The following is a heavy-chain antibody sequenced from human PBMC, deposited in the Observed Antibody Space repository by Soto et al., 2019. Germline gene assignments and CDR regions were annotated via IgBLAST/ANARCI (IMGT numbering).Heavy chain of an antibody. D-gene: IGHD3-9*01. Sequence: SLRLSCAASGFTFSSYAMSWVRQAPGKGLEWVSAISGSGGSTYYADSVKGRFTISRDNSKNTLYLQMNSLRAEDTAVYYCAKEYYDILTGYYNQPYFAYWGQGTLVTVSS. CDR1: GFTFSSYA. CDR2: ISGSGGST. CDR3: AKEYYDILTGYYNQPYFAY. J-gene: IGHJ4*02. V-gene: IGHV3-23*01.